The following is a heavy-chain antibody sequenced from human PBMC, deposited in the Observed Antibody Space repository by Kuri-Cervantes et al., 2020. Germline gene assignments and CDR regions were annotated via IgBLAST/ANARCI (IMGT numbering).Heavy chain of an antibody. CDR2: VYYSGST. J-gene: IGHJ4*02. D-gene: IGHD6-25*01. CDR1: GGSFNGYY. CDR3: ARDNAARFDY. V-gene: IGHV4-34*11. Sequence: GSLRLSCAVHGGSFNGYYWTWIRQPPGKGLEWIGSVYYSGSTNYNPSLKSRVTISVDTSKNQFSLKLTSVTSADTAVYFCARDNAARFDYWGQGILVTVSS.